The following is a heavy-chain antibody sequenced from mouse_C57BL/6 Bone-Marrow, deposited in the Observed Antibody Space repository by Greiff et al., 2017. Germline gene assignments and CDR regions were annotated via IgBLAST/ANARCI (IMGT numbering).Heavy chain of an antibody. CDR1: GYTFTSYW. Sequence: QVQLQQPGAELVKPGASVKLSCKASGYTFTSYWMQWVKQRPGQGLEWIGEIDPSDSYTIYNQKFTGKATLTVDTSSSTAYMQLSSLTSEDSAVDYCARPYYGSRRWYFDVGGTGTTVTVSS. D-gene: IGHD1-1*01. CDR2: IDPSDSYT. J-gene: IGHJ1*03. V-gene: IGHV1-50*01. CDR3: ARPYYGSRRWYFDV.